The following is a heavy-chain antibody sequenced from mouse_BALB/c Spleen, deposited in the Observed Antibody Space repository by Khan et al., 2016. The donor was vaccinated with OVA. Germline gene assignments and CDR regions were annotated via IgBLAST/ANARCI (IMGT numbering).Heavy chain of an antibody. CDR3: SRSNGNYWFAY. J-gene: IGHJ3*01. CDR2: INTSTGEA. Sequence: QIQLVQSGPELKKPGETVKISCKASGYTLTDYGMNWVKPAPGKGLKWMGWINTSTGEATYADDFKGRFAFSLETSANTAYLQINNLKTEDTATYFCSRSNGNYWFAYWGQGTLVTVSA. CDR1: GYTLTDYG. D-gene: IGHD2-1*01. V-gene: IGHV9-3-1*01.